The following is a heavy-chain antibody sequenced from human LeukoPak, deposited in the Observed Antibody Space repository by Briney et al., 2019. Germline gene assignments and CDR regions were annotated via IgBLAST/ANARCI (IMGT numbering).Heavy chain of an antibody. D-gene: IGHD3-16*02. J-gene: IGHJ4*02. CDR2: INHSGST. CDR1: GGSFSGYY. Sequence: SETLSLTCAVYGGSFSGYYWSWIRQPPGKGLEWIGEINHSGSTNHNPSLKSRVTISVDTSKNQFSLKLSSVTAADTAVYYCARLFPYGPYDYVWGSYRSYFDYWGQGTLVTVSS. V-gene: IGHV4-34*01. CDR3: ARLFPYGPYDYVWGSYRSYFDY.